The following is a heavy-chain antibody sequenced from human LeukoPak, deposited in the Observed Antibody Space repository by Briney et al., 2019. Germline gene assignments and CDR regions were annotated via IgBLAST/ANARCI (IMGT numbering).Heavy chain of an antibody. Sequence: ASVKVSCKASGYTFTGYYIHWVRQAPGQGLEWMGWINTNSGDTNYAQRFQGKITMTRDTSTTTTYIELSSLTSDDTALYYCSRLAGCGGDCYSEGDYWGQGTLVIVSS. CDR3: SRLAGCGGDCYSEGDY. V-gene: IGHV1-2*02. CDR1: GYTFTGYY. D-gene: IGHD2-21*02. J-gene: IGHJ4*02. CDR2: INTNSGDT.